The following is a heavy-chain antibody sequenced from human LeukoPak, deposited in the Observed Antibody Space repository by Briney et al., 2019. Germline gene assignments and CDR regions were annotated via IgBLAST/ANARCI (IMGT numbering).Heavy chain of an antibody. CDR3: FGYDVDY. D-gene: IGHD5-12*01. Sequence: GGSLILSCAASGFTFSSYAMNWVRQAPGKGLEWVSGINNNGGNTYYADSVKGRFTISRDNSENTLYLQMNSLRAEDTAVYYCFGYDVDYWGQGTLVTVSS. V-gene: IGHV3-23*01. CDR1: GFTFSSYA. CDR2: INNNGGNT. J-gene: IGHJ4*02.